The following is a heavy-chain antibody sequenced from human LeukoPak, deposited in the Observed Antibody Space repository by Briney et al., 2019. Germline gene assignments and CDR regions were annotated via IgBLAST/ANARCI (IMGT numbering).Heavy chain of an antibody. D-gene: IGHD3-10*01. V-gene: IGHV4-4*07. CDR2: IYTSGST. CDR3: AREGTMVRGVITPFDY. J-gene: IGHJ4*02. CDR1: GGPISSYY. Sequence: SETLSLTCTVSGGPISSYYWSWIRQPAGKGLEWIGRIYTSGSTNYNPSLKSRVTMSVDTSKNQFSLKLSSVTAADTAVYYCAREGTMVRGVITPFDYWGQGTLVTVSS.